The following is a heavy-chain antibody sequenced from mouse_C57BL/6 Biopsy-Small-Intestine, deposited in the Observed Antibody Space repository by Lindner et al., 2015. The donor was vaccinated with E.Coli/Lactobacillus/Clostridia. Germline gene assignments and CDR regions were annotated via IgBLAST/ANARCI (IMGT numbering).Heavy chain of an antibody. J-gene: IGHJ4*01. CDR3: AKDRTSNWYTSFDY. CDR2: ITPHSGGT. V-gene: IGHV1-84*02. D-gene: IGHD4-1*02. CDR1: GYTVTDYF. Sequence: SVKVSCKASGYTVTDYFIHWVRQAPGQGLESMGWITPHSGGTNYAQKFRGRVTMTWDSSISTAYMELISLTSDDTAVYFCAKDRTSNWYTSFDYWGQGTLVTVSS.